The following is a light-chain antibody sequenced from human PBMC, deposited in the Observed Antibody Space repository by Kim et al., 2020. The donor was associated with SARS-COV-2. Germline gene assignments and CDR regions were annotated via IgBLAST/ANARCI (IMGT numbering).Light chain of an antibody. Sequence: SLPLSCTGTSSDVGGHNYVTWYKQNSGKAPRLMIYDVRRRPLGISSRFYGSKSNNTASLTISGLQADDEADYYCSSFTSSSNSVVFGGGTKLTVL. J-gene: IGLJ2*01. V-gene: IGLV2-14*03. CDR2: DVR. CDR1: SSDVGGHNY. CDR3: SSFTSSSNSVV.